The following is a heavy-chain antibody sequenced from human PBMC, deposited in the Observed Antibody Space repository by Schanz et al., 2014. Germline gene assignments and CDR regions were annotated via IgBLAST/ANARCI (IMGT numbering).Heavy chain of an antibody. V-gene: IGHV3-74*01. Sequence: VQLVESGGGVVQPGGSLRLSCAASGFIFSNYGMHWVRQVPGKGLEWVSCTNGDGTNAKYADSVKGRFTISRDNAKKTLSLEMISLRAEDAAVYYCARDFDDRRCYGSGYCLGDCMDVWGQGTTVTDSS. CDR3: ARDFDDRRCYGSGYCLGDCMDV. J-gene: IGHJ6*02. D-gene: IGHD3-10*01. CDR2: TNGDGTNA. CDR1: GFIFSNYG.